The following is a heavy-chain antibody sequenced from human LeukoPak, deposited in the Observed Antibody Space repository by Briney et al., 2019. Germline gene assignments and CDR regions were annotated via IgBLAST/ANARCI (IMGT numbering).Heavy chain of an antibody. CDR3: ARDGYNSY. J-gene: IGHJ4*02. CDR1: GGSISSYY. Sequence: SETLSLTCTVSGGSISSYYWSWIRQPPGKGLEWIGYIYYSGSTNYKPSLKSRVTISVDTSKNQFSLKLSSVTAADTAVYYCARDGYNSYWGQGTLVTVSS. CDR2: IYYSGST. D-gene: IGHD5-24*01. V-gene: IGHV4-59*12.